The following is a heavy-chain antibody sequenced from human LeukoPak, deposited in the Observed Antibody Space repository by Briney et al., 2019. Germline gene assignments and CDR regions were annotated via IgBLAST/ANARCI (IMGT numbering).Heavy chain of an antibody. Sequence: GGSLRLSCAASGFTFSGYSMNWVRQAPGKGLEWVSYISSSSSTIYYADSVKGRFTISRDNAKNSLYLQMNSLRAEDTAVYYCARLSMTRAFDIWGQGTMVTVSS. CDR3: ARLSMTRAFDI. J-gene: IGHJ3*02. D-gene: IGHD6-6*01. V-gene: IGHV3-48*01. CDR1: GFTFSGYS. CDR2: ISSSSSTI.